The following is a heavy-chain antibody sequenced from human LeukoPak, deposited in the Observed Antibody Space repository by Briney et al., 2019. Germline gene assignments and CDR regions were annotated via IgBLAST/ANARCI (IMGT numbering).Heavy chain of an antibody. CDR1: GGSISSGGNF. D-gene: IGHD3-10*02. CDR3: AREGGYVERTLDS. CDR2: IYNSGRT. J-gene: IGHJ4*02. Sequence: SQTLSLTCTVSGGSISSGGNFWTWIRQHPGKGLEWIGYIYNSGRTYHNPSLKSRVTISLDTSKNQFSLKLSSVTAADTAVYYCAREGGYVERTLDSWGQGTLVTVSP. V-gene: IGHV4-31*03.